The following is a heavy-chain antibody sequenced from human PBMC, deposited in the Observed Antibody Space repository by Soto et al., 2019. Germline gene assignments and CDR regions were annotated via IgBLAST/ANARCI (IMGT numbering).Heavy chain of an antibody. CDR2: IIPILGIA. CDR3: ARGACSGGSCP. D-gene: IGHD2-15*01. CDR1: GGTFSSYT. V-gene: IGHV1-69*02. J-gene: IGHJ5*02. Sequence: SVKVSCKASGGTFSSYTISWVRQAPGQGLEWMGRIIPILGIANYAQKFQGRVTITADKSTSTAYMELSSLRSEDTAVYYCARGACSGGSCPWGQGTLVTVSS.